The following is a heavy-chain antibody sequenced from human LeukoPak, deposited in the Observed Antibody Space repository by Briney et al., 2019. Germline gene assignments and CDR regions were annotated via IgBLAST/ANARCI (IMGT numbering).Heavy chain of an antibody. CDR1: GGSISSSYYY. Sequence: SETLSLTCTVSGGSISSSYYYWGWIRQPPGKGLEWIGSIYYSGSTYYNPSLKSRVTISVDTSKNQFSLKLSSVTAADTAVYYCARGVGYSSSWYAFDIWGQGTMVTVSS. D-gene: IGHD6-13*01. V-gene: IGHV4-39*01. CDR2: IYYSGST. CDR3: ARGVGYSSSWYAFDI. J-gene: IGHJ3*02.